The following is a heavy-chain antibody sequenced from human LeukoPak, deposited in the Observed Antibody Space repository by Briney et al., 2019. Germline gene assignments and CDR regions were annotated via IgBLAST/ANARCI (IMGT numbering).Heavy chain of an antibody. V-gene: IGHV1-2*02. J-gene: IGHJ3*02. CDR2: INPNSGGT. CDR1: GYTFTGYY. Sequence: GASVKVSCKTSGYTFTGYYMHWVRQAPGQGLEWMGWINPNSGGTNYAQKFQGRVTMTRDTSISTAYMELSRLRSEDTAVYYRARRDAFDIWGQGTMVTVSS. CDR3: ARRDAFDI.